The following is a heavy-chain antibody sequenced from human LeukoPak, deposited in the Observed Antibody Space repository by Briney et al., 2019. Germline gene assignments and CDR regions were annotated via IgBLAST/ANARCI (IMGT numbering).Heavy chain of an antibody. V-gene: IGHV4-31*03. D-gene: IGHD4-23*01. Sequence: PSQTLSLTCTDSGGSISSGGYYWSWIRQHPGKGLEWIGYIYYSGSTYYNPSLKSRVTISVDTSKNQFSLKLSSVTAADTAVYYCARGPLYYYGGNSEYFQHWGQGTLVTVSS. CDR2: IYYSGST. CDR1: GGSISSGGYY. J-gene: IGHJ1*01. CDR3: ARGPLYYYGGNSEYFQH.